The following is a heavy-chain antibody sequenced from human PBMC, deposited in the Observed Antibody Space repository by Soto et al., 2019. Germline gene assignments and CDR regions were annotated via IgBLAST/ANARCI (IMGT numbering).Heavy chain of an antibody. CDR2: ISGSGGST. CDR1: GFTFSSYA. D-gene: IGHD3-3*01. CDR3: AKGPYDFWSGYYYY. V-gene: IGHV3-23*01. J-gene: IGHJ4*02. Sequence: PGGPLRLSCAASGFTFSSYAMSWVRQAPGKGLEWVSAISGSGGSTYYADSVKGRFTISRDNSKNTLYLQMNSLRAEDTAVYYCAKGPYDFWSGYYYYWGQGTLVTVSS.